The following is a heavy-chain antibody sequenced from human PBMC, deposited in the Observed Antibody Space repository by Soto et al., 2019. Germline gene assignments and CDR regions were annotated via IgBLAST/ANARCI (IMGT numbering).Heavy chain of an antibody. V-gene: IGHV6-1*01. CDR2: TYYRSKWYN. CDR3: ARGPLLSGIPFDY. Sequence: KQSQTLSLTCAISGDSVSSTSAAWNWIRQSPSRGLEWLGRTYYRSKWYNDYAVSVKSRITINPATSKNQFSLQLNSETPEDTAVYYCARGPLLSGIPFDYWGQGTLVTVSS. D-gene: IGHD3-3*01. J-gene: IGHJ4*02. CDR1: GDSVSSTSAA.